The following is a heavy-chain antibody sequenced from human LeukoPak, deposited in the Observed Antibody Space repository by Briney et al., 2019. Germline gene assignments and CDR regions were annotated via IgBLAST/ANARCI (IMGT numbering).Heavy chain of an antibody. CDR3: AKDPGQWLAYFDY. V-gene: IGHV3-23*01. J-gene: IGHJ4*02. CDR1: GFTFSSYG. D-gene: IGHD6-19*01. CDR2: IGGRDGST. Sequence: GGSLRLSCAASGFTFSSYGMSWVRQAPGKGLEWVSAIGGRDGSTYHADSVKGRFTISRDNSRNTVYLQMNSLRAEDTAVYYCAKDPGQWLAYFDYWGQGTLVTVSS.